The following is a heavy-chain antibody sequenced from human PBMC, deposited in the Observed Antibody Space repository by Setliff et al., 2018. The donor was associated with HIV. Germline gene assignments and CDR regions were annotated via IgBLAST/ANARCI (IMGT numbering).Heavy chain of an antibody. CDR1: GLSLSTSGVG. CDR2: IYWNNNK. V-gene: IGHV2-5*01. J-gene: IGHJ4*02. D-gene: IGHD1-1*01. CDR3: AYSGRQLRGPYFDF. Sequence: GSGPTLVNPTQTLTLTCTFSGLSLSTSGVGVGWIRQSPGKALEWLAFIYWNNNKHYSTSLKSRLTVTKGTSKNRVVFTMTNMDPVDTATYYCAYSGRQLRGPYFDFWGQGTPVTVSS.